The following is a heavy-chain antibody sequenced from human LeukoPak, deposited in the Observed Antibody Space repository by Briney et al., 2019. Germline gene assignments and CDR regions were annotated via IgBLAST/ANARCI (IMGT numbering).Heavy chain of an antibody. J-gene: IGHJ4*02. V-gene: IGHV4-59*12. Sequence: KPSETLSLTCTVSGGSISSYYWSWIRQPPGKGLEWIGYIYYSGSTNYNPSLKGRVTISVDTSKNQFSLNLSSVTAADTAVYYCARVGAVTTRGWNYFDYWGQGTLVTVSS. CDR3: ARVGAVTTRGWNYFDY. CDR1: GGSISSYY. D-gene: IGHD4-17*01. CDR2: IYYSGST.